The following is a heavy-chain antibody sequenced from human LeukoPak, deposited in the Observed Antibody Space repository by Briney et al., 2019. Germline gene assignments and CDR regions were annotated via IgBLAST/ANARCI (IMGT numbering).Heavy chain of an antibody. CDR3: TTSPGGY. J-gene: IGHJ4*02. V-gene: IGHV3-73*01. CDR1: GFNLGSYG. D-gene: IGHD1-26*01. Sequence: GGSLRLSCAASGFNLGSYGMSWVRQASGKGLEWVGRIRSKANSYATAYAASVKGRFTISRDDSKNTAYLQMNSLKTEDTAVYYCTTSPGGYWGQGTLVTVSS. CDR2: IRSKANSYAT.